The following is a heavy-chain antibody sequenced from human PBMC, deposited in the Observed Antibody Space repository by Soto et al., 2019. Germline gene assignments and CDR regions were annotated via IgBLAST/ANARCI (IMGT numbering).Heavy chain of an antibody. Sequence: PSETLSLTCTVSGGSISSGDYYWSWIRQPPGKGLEWIGYIYYSGSTYYNPSLKSRVTISVDTSKNQFSLKLSSVTAADTAVYYCARGPWYYYDSSVYYFDYWGQGTLVTVSS. V-gene: IGHV4-30-4*01. J-gene: IGHJ4*02. CDR1: GGSISSGDYY. CDR2: IYYSGST. D-gene: IGHD3-22*01. CDR3: ARGPWYYYDSSVYYFDY.